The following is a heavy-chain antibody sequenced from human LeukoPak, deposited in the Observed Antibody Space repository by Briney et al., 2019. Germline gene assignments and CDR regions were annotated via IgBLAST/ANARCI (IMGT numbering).Heavy chain of an antibody. V-gene: IGHV1-8*01. Sequence: AASVKVSCKASGYTFTSYDINWVRQATGQGLERMGWMNPNSGNTGYAQKFQGRVTMTRNTSISTAYMELSSLRSEDTAVYYCARVTRNYYYYYMDVWGKGTTVTVSS. CDR1: GYTFTSYD. CDR2: MNPNSGNT. CDR3: ARVTRNYYYYYMDV. D-gene: IGHD5-18*01. J-gene: IGHJ6*03.